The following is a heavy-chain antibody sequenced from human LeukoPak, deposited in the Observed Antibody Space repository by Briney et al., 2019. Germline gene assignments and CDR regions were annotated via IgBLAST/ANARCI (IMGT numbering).Heavy chain of an antibody. V-gene: IGHV1-8*01. D-gene: IGHD3-3*01. Sequence: ASVKVSCKASGYTFTSYDINWVRQATGQGLEWMGWMNPNSGNTGYAQKFQGRVTMIRNTSISTAYMELSSLRSEDTAVYYCARVPLHYDFWSGPVDVWGKGTTVTVSS. CDR3: ARVPLHYDFWSGPVDV. J-gene: IGHJ6*04. CDR1: GYTFTSYD. CDR2: MNPNSGNT.